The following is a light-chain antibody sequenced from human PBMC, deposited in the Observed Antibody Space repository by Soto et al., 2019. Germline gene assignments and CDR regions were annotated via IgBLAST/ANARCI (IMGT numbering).Light chain of an antibody. CDR1: ESVSSSF. J-gene: IGKJ1*01. V-gene: IGKV3-20*01. CDR3: QHYGNSLWT. CDR2: RTS. Sequence: VLTQSPCTLSLSPGEIATLSCRASESVSSSFLTWYQQKPGQAPRLLIYRTSNRVTGIPDRFSGSGSGTDFTLTISRLEPEDFAVYFCQHYGNSLWTIGQGTKVDIK.